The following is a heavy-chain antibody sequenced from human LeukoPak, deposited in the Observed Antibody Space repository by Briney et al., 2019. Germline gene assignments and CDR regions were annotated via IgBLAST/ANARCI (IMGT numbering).Heavy chain of an antibody. J-gene: IGHJ5*02. Sequence: PGGSLRLSCAASGFTFSSYEMNWVRQAPGKGLEWVSYISSSGSTIYYADSVKGRFTISRDNAKNTLYLQMNSLRAEDTAVYYCAREVLNWFDPWGQGTLVTVSS. CDR1: GFTFSSYE. V-gene: IGHV3-48*03. CDR3: AREVLNWFDP. CDR2: ISSSGSTI.